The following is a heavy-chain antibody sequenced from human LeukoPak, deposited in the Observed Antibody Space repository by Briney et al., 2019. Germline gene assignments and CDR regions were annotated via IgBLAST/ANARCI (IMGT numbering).Heavy chain of an antibody. CDR2: FDPADGEP. Sequence: ASVNVSCKISGYTLTEVSMHWVRQAPGKGLEWMGGFDPADGEPIYAQKFQGRVTMSEDTSTDTPYMDLSSLRSEDTAVYYCATEVVGYGDVHYFDSWGQGPLVSVSS. J-gene: IGHJ4*02. CDR3: ATEVVGYGDVHYFDS. D-gene: IGHD4-17*01. V-gene: IGHV1-24*01. CDR1: GYTLTEVS.